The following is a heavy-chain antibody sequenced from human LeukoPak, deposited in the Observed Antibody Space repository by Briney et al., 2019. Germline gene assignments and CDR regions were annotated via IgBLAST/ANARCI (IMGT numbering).Heavy chain of an antibody. CDR1: GGSFSGYY. Sequence: PSETLSLTCAVYGGSFSGYYWNWIRQPPGKGLEWIGEINHSGSTNYNPSLKSRVTISVDTSKNQFSLKLSSVTAADTAVYYCARGRQQWLVWGASPGTLFDPWGQGTLVTASS. V-gene: IGHV4-34*01. J-gene: IGHJ5*02. D-gene: IGHD6-19*01. CDR3: ARGRQQWLVWGASPGTLFDP. CDR2: INHSGST.